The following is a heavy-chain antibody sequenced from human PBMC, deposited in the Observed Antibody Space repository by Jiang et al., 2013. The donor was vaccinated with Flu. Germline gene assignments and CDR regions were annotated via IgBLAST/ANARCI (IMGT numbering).Heavy chain of an antibody. CDR3: ARGGSLPGAFDI. J-gene: IGHJ3*02. V-gene: IGHV4-39*01. CDR1: GDSFSSSGYY. D-gene: IGHD1-14*01. CDR2: IYYSGNT. Sequence: SLSCTVSGDSFSSSGYYWGWIRQPPGKGLEYIGSIYYSGNTDYNPSLNSRVTISIDTSKNQFSLRLSSVTAADTAVYYCARGGSLPGAFDIWGQGTLVTVSS.